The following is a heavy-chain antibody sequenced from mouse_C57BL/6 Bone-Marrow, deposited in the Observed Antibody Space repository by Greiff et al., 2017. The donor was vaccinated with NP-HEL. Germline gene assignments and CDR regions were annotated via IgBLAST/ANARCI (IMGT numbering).Heavy chain of an antibody. V-gene: IGHV1-9*01. CDR3: AGSQSYYGSSPFDY. CDR2: LLPGSGGT. J-gene: IGHJ2*01. D-gene: IGHD1-1*01. CDR1: GYTFTGYW. Sequence: VQLQQSGAELMKPGASVKLSCKATGYTFTGYWIEWVKQRPGHGLEWIGELLPGSGGTNYNEKFKGKATFTADTSSNTAYMPLSSLTTEDPAIYYWAGSQSYYGSSPFDYWGKGTTLTVSS.